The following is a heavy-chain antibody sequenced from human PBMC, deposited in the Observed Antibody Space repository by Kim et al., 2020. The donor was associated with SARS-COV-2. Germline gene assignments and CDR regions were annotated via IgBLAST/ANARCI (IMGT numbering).Heavy chain of an antibody. V-gene: IGHV4-39*01. Sequence: SETLSLTCTVSGGSISSSSYYWGWIRQPPGKGLEWIGSIYYSGSTYYNPSLKSRVTISVDTSKNQFSLKLSSVTAADTAVYYCARQLRLERLIEIDAFDIWGQGTMVTVSS. J-gene: IGHJ3*02. CDR1: GGSISSSSYY. CDR2: IYYSGST. CDR3: ARQLRLERLIEIDAFDI. D-gene: IGHD1-1*01.